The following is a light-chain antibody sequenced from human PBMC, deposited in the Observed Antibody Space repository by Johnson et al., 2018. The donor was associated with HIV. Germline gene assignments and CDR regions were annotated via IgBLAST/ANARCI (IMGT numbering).Light chain of an antibody. CDR1: SSNIGNKY. V-gene: IGLV1-51*02. CDR2: EKN. J-gene: IGLJ1*01. Sequence: QSVLTQPPSVSAAPGQKVTISCSGSSSNIGNKYVSWYQQLPGTAPKLLIYEKNKRPSGIPDRFSASMSGTSATLDITGLQTGDEADYYCGTWDSSLSAYVFGTGTNVTVL. CDR3: GTWDSSLSAYV.